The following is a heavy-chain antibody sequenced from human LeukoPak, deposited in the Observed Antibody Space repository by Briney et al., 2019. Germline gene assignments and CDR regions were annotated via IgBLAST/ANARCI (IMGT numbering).Heavy chain of an antibody. D-gene: IGHD6-13*01. V-gene: IGHV3-53*01. J-gene: IGHJ6*03. CDR1: GFTVSSNY. CDR3: ARLYSSSWYGYYYYYMDV. CDR2: IYSGGST. Sequence: PGGSLRLSCAASGFTVSSNYMGWVRQAPGKGLEWVSVIYSGGSTYYADSVKGRFTISRDNSKNTLYLQMNSLRAEDTAVYYCARLYSSSWYGYYYYYMDVWGKGTTVTVSS.